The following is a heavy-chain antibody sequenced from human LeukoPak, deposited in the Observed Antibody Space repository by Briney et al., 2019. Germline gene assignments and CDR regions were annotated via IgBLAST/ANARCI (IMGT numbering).Heavy chain of an antibody. V-gene: IGHV1-69*13. CDR2: IIPIFGTA. Sequence: SVKVSCKASGGTFSSYAISWVRQAPGQGLEWMGGIIPIFGTANCAQKFQGRVTITADESTSTAYMELSSLRSEDTAVYYCARGNQGFWSGYYRNAFDIWGQGTMVTVSS. CDR1: GGTFSSYA. J-gene: IGHJ3*02. CDR3: ARGNQGFWSGYYRNAFDI. D-gene: IGHD3-3*01.